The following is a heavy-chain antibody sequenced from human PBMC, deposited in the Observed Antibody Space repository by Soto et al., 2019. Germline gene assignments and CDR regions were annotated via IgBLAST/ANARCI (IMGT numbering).Heavy chain of an antibody. CDR1: GYRFISYG. CDR3: ARTNWNYGSYYYMDV. J-gene: IGHJ6*03. CDR2: ISAYNGNT. Sequence: ASVKVCCKASGYRFISYGMSWGQQAPGQGLEWMGWISAYNGNTNYAQKVQGRVTMTTDTSTSTAYMELRSLRSDDTAVYYCARTNWNYGSYYYMDVWGKGTTVTVSS. D-gene: IGHD1-7*01. V-gene: IGHV1-18*01.